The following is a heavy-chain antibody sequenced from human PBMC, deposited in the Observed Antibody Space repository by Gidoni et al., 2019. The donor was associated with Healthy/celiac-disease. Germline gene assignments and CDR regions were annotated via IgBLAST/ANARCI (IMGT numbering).Heavy chain of an antibody. J-gene: IGHJ5*02. CDR2: ISSSSSTI. Sequence: EVQLVESGGGLVQPGGSLILSCAASVFTFISYSMNLVRHAPGKGLEWVSYISSSSSTIYYADSVKGRFTISRDNAKNSLYLQRNSLRDEDTAVYYCAREVPPNYDYVWGSYRYNWFDPWGQGTLVTVSS. CDR1: VFTFISYS. D-gene: IGHD3-16*02. V-gene: IGHV3-48*02. CDR3: AREVPPNYDYVWGSYRYNWFDP.